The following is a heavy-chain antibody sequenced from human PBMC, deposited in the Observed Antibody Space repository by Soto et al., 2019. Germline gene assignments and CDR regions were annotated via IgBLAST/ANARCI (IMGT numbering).Heavy chain of an antibody. CDR2: INQEGSWK. J-gene: IGHJ3*02. CDR1: GFTFSNYF. CDR3: GRWNFAFEI. V-gene: IGHV3-7*01. Sequence: EVQVVESGGDLIQPGGSLRLSCAVSGFTFSNYFMGWVRQAPGMGREWVAHINQEGSWKFYVDSVKARFTISRDNAKNSLELQMDSLRAEVTDLYYCGRWNFAFEIWGPGKMVTVSS. D-gene: IGHD1-7*01.